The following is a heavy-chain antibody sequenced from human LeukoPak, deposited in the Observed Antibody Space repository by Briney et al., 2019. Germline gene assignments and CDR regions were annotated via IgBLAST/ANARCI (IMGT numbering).Heavy chain of an antibody. J-gene: IGHJ4*02. CDR1: GGSISSGSYY. CDR3: ARATKPFTYYYGSGSYYYFDY. V-gene: IGHV4-61*02. CDR2: IYTSGST. D-gene: IGHD3-10*01. Sequence: SETLSLTCTVSGGSISSGSYYWSWIRQPAGKGLEWIGRIYTSGSTNYNPSLKSRVTISVDTSKNQFSLKLSSVTAADTAVYYCARATKPFTYYYGSGSYYYFDYWGQGTLVTVSS.